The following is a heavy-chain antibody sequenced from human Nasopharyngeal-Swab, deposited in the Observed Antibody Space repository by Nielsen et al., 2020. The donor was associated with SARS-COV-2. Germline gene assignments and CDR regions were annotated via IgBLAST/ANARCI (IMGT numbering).Heavy chain of an antibody. Sequence: SETLSLTCTVSGAFISGHHWSWIRQPPGKGLEWIGYVSSSGITNYNPSLNSRVTISADSSKNQFSLELGSVTAADTAVYYCAREEYYYDSSGNYYRAFDNWGQGTLVSVSS. J-gene: IGHJ4*02. CDR3: AREEYYYDSSGNYYRAFDN. CDR1: GAFISGHH. V-gene: IGHV4-59*11. CDR2: VSSSGIT. D-gene: IGHD3-22*01.